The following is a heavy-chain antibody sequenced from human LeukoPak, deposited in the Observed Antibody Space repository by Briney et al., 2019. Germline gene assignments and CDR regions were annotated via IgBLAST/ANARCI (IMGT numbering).Heavy chain of an antibody. D-gene: IGHD5-24*01. CDR3: SREDGAFSPFGY. V-gene: IGHV4-4*02. CDR2: ISLTGLT. J-gene: IGHJ4*02. Sequence: KAGGSLRLSCAASGFTFSSYGMHWVRQPPGQGLEWIGEISLTGLTHYNPSLESRVTVSLDKSKNQLSLNLTSVTAADTAVYYCSREDGAFSPFGYWGQGTLVTVLS. CDR1: GFTFSSYG.